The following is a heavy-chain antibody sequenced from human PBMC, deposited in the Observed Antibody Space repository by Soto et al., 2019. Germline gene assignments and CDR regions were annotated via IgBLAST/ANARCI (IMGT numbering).Heavy chain of an antibody. CDR1: GGTFSSYA. D-gene: IGHD6-13*01. CDR2: ILPIFGTA. V-gene: IGHV1-69*01. Sequence: QVQLVQSGAEVKKPGSSVNVSCKASGGTFSSYAISWVRQAPGQGIEWMGGILPIFGTANYAQKFQGRVRITADESTSTAYMELSSLRSEDTSVYYCASEYSRPVPYYYYGMDVWGQGTTVTVSS. CDR3: ASEYSRPVPYYYYGMDV. J-gene: IGHJ6*02.